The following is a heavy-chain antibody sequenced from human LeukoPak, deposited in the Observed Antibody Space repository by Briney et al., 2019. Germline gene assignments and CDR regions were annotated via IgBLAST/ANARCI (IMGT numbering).Heavy chain of an antibody. D-gene: IGHD5-24*01. V-gene: IGHV1-18*01. CDR2: ISAYNGNT. J-gene: IGHJ4*02. Sequence: VASVKVSCKASGYTFTSYGISWVRQAPGQGLEWMGWISAYNGNTNYAQKLQGRVTMTTDTSTSTAYMELRSLRSDDTAVYYCARENEEMATITSDYWGQGTLVTVSS. CDR3: ARENEEMATITSDY. CDR1: GYTFTSYG.